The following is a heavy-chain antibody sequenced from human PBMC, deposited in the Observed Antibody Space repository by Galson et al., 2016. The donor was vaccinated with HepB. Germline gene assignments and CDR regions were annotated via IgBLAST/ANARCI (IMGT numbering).Heavy chain of an antibody. CDR2: IIPMLGTA. V-gene: IGHV1-69*13. CDR3: ARGSEILTGYYAY. D-gene: IGHD3-9*01. J-gene: IGHJ4*02. Sequence: SVKVSCKASGGTFNTYAISWVRQAPGQGLEWMGGIIPMLGTATYAQKFQGRVTITADESTSTAYMDLSSLRSEDTALYYCARGSEILTGYYAYWGQGTAVTVSA. CDR1: GGTFNTYA.